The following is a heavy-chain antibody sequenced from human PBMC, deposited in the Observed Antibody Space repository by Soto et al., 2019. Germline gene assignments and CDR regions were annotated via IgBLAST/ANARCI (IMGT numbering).Heavy chain of an antibody. CDR2: ISYDGSDK. Sequence: SCAASGFTFSSYGMHWVRQAPGKGLEWVAVISYDGSDKYYADSVKGRFTISRDNSKNTLYLQMNSLRAEDTAVYYCSKDLDGLQGLVDSSFCFDYWGQGTLVTVSS. CDR3: SKDLDGLQGLVDSSFCFDY. V-gene: IGHV3-30*18. J-gene: IGHJ4*02. CDR1: GFTFSSYG. D-gene: IGHD3-16*02.